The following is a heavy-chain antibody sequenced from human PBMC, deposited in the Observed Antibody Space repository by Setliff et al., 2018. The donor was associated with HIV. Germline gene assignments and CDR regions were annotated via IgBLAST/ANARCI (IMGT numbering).Heavy chain of an antibody. D-gene: IGHD6-19*01. CDR1: GDSITSGHFY. J-gene: IGHJ5*02. CDR2: ILDGRVT. CDR3: ARPHSGRGGGAYFDP. V-gene: IGHV4-39*01. Sequence: LSLTCTVSGDSITSGHFYWGWIRQAPGKGLEWIGNILDGRVTFFNPSLRGRVTISVDASKNQVSLNLRSVTATDSAVYHCARPHSGRGGGAYFDPWGQGILVTV.